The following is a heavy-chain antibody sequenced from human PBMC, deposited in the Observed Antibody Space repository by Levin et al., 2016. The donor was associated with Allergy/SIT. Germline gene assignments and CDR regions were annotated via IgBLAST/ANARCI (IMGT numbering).Heavy chain of an antibody. D-gene: IGHD3-10*01. CDR2: IWYDGSKK. J-gene: IGHJ6*02. CDR3: ARGGTFYGSGSFQSNSFYGMDV. Sequence: GGPLRLSCAASGFTFSSYAMHWVRQAPGKGLEWLAIIWYDGSKKYYADSVRGRFTISRDNSKSTVDLQMNSLRADDTAVYFCARGGTFYGSGSFQSNSFYGMDVWGQGTTVTVSS. CDR1: GFTFSSYA. V-gene: IGHV3-33*01.